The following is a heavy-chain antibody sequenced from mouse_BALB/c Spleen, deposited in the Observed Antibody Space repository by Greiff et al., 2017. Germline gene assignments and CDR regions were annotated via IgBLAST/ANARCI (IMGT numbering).Heavy chain of an antibody. CDR1: GFSLTDYG. J-gene: IGHJ3*01. D-gene: IGHD1-1*01. Sequence: QVQLQQSGPGLVAPSQSLSITCTVSGFSLTDYGVSWIRQPPGKGLEWLGVIWGGGSTYYNSALKSRLSISKDNSKSQVFLKMNSLQTDDTAMYYCATPFTTVVEQHTLLAYWGQGTLVTVSA. CDR2: IWGGGST. V-gene: IGHV2-6-5*01. CDR3: ATPFTTVVEQHTLLAY.